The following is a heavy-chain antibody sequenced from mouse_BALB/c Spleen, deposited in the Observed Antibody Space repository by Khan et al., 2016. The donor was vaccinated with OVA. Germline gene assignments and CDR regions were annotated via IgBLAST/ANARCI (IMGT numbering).Heavy chain of an antibody. CDR3: ARHGYGGFAY. CDR2: INPNNGGT. V-gene: IGHV1-18*01. J-gene: IGHJ3*01. D-gene: IGHD2-2*01. CDR1: GYTFTDYN. Sequence: VQLQQSGPELVKPGASVKIPCKASGYTFTDYNMDWVKQSHGKSLEWIGDINPNNGGTIYNQKFKGKATLTFDKSSSTAYMELRSLTSEDTAVYYCARHGYGGFAYWGQGTLVTVSA.